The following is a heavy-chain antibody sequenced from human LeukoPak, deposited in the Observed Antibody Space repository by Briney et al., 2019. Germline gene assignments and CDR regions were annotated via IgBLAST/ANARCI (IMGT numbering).Heavy chain of an antibody. CDR2: IDPSDSYT. D-gene: IGHD4-11*01. Sequence: GESLKISCKGSGYSFITYWISWVRQMPGKGLEWMGRIDPSDSYTNYSPSFQGHVTISADKSISTAYLQWSSLKASDTAMNYCARRYFGNYGDFDFWGQGTLVSVSS. V-gene: IGHV5-10-1*01. CDR3: ARRYFGNYGDFDF. CDR1: GYSFITYW. J-gene: IGHJ4*02.